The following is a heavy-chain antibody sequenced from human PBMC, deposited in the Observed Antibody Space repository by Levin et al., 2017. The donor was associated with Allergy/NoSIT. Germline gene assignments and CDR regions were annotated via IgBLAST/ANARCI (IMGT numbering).Heavy chain of an antibody. V-gene: IGHV1-8*01. CDR2: MNPNSGNT. CDR1: GYTFTSYD. J-gene: IGHJ4*02. Sequence: ASVKVSCKASGYTFTSYDINWVRQATGQGLEWMGWMNPNSGNTGYAQKFQGRVTMTRNTSISTAYMELSSLRSEDTAVYYCARGWDRGALQPTDYWGQGTLVTVSS. D-gene: IGHD1-1*01. CDR3: ARGWDRGALQPTDY.